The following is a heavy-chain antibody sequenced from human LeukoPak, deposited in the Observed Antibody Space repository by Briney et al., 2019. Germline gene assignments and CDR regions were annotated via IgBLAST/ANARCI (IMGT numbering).Heavy chain of an antibody. CDR1: GYTFTGYY. D-gene: IGHD6-13*01. CDR2: INPNSGGT. CDR3: ASGYSSSWYRSPTNYFDY. J-gene: IGHJ4*02. V-gene: IGHV1-2*02. Sequence: VASVKVSCKASGYTFTGYYMHWVRQAPGQGLEWMGCINPNSGGTNYAQKFQGRVTMTRDTSISTAYMELRRLRSDDTAVYYCASGYSSSWYRSPTNYFDYWGQGTLVTVSS.